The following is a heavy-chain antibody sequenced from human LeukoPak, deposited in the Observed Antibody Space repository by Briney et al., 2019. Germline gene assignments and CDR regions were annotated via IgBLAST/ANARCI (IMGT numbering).Heavy chain of an antibody. V-gene: IGHV4-59*01. CDR2: IYYSGST. J-gene: IGHJ6*03. D-gene: IGHD3-10*01. Sequence: SETLSLTCTVSGGSISSYYWSWIRQPPGKGLEWIGYIYYSGSTNYNPSLKSRVTISVDTSKNQFSLKLSSVTAADTAVYYCARDSGYYGSGSYHPLGTYYYYMDVWGKGTTVTVSS. CDR1: GGSISSYY. CDR3: ARDSGYYGSGSYHPLGTYYYYMDV.